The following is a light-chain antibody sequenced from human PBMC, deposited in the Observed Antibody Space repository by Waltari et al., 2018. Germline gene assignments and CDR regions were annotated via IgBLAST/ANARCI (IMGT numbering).Light chain of an antibody. CDR1: QSISSW. J-gene: IGKJ1*01. Sequence: DIQMTKSPSTLSASVGDRVTITCRASQSISSWLAWYQQKPGKAPKLLIYKASSLESGVPSRFSGSGSGTEFTLTISSLQPDDFATYYCQQYNSYPVTFGQGTKVEIK. CDR2: KAS. CDR3: QQYNSYPVT. V-gene: IGKV1-5*03.